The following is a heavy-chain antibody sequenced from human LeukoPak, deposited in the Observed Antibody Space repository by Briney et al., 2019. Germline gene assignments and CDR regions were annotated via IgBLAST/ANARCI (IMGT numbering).Heavy chain of an antibody. J-gene: IGHJ4*02. V-gene: IGHV3-74*01. CDR2: INSDGSST. Sequence: GGSLRLSCAASGFTFSSYWMHWVRQAPGEGLVWVSRINSDGSSTTYADSVKGRFTISKDNAKNTVYLQMNSLRAEDTAVYYCARDLYSDISAYYQSLDYWGQGTLVTVSS. CDR3: ARDLYSDISAYYQSLDY. CDR1: GFTFSSYW. D-gene: IGHD3-22*01.